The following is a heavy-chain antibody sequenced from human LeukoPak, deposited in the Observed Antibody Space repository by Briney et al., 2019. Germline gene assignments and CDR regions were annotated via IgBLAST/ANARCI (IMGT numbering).Heavy chain of an antibody. CDR3: ARVFTQGGMDV. V-gene: IGHV3-21*01. J-gene: IGHJ6*02. CDR2: ISSSSSYI. Sequence: GGSLRLSCAASGFTFSSYSMNWVRQAPGKGLEWVSSISSSSSYIYYADSVKGRFTISRDNAKNSLYLQMNSLRAEDTAVYYCARVFTQGGMDVWGQGTTVTVSS. CDR1: GFTFSSYS. D-gene: IGHD3-3*01.